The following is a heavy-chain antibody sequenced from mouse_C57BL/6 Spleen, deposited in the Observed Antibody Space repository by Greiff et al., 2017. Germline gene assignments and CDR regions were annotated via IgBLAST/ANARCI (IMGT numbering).Heavy chain of an antibody. Sequence: QVHVKQSGAELVKPGASVKLSCKASGYTFTEYTIHWVKQRSGQGLEWIGWFYPGSGSIKYNEKFKDKATLTADKSSSTVYMELSRLTSEDSAVYFCARHEAGRTGTYYFDYWGQGTTLTVSS. CDR1: GYTFTEYT. CDR3: ARHEAGRTGTYYFDY. CDR2: FYPGSGSI. J-gene: IGHJ2*01. V-gene: IGHV1-62-2*01. D-gene: IGHD4-1*01.